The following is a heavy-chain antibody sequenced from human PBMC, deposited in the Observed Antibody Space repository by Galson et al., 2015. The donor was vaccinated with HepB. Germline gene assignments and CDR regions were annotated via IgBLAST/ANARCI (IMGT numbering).Heavy chain of an antibody. D-gene: IGHD1-26*01. J-gene: IGHJ4*02. CDR3: ATVGPTIWAFDY. CDR1: GDSLSELS. CDR2: FDPKDGET. V-gene: IGHV1-24*01. Sequence: SVKVSCKVSGDSLSELSMHWVRQAPGKGLEWMGGFDPKDGETMYAQKFQGRVTMTEDTSTDTAYMELSSLRSEDTAVYYCATVGPTIWAFDYWGQGTLVTVSS.